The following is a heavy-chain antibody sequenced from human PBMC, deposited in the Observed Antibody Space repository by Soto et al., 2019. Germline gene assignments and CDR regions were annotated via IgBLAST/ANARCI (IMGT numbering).Heavy chain of an antibody. CDR3: AISVDFWSGVNAFDI. J-gene: IGHJ3*02. Sequence: QVQLVQSGAEVKKPGASVKVSCKASGYTFTGYYMHWVRQAPGQGLEWMGWINPNSGGTNYAQKFQGWVTMTRDTSINTASMEVSRLKPDEMAVYYGAISVDFWSGVNAFDIWGQETMVTVSS. D-gene: IGHD3-3*01. CDR2: INPNSGGT. CDR1: GYTFTGYY. V-gene: IGHV1-2*04.